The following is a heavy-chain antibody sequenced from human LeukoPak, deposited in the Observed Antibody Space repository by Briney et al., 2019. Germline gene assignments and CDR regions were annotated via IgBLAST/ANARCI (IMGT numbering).Heavy chain of an antibody. D-gene: IGHD3-9*01. CDR3: AREYYDILTGSRQANAFDI. Sequence: ASVKVSCKASGYTFTSYYMHWVRQAPGQGLEWMGIINPSGGSTSYVQKFQGRVTMTRDTSTSTVYMELSSLRSEDTAVCYCAREYYDILTGSRQANAFDIWGQGTMVTVSS. V-gene: IGHV1-46*01. CDR2: INPSGGST. J-gene: IGHJ3*02. CDR1: GYTFTSYY.